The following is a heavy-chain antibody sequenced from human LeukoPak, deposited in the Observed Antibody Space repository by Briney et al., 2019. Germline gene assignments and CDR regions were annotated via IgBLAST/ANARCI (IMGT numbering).Heavy chain of an antibody. CDR3: AKRDTSRQHYFDY. J-gene: IGHJ4*02. V-gene: IGHV3-23*01. Sequence: GGSLRLSCEASGFTFSSSGMSWVRQAPGKGLEWVSVISDSGRSTLYADSVKGRFTISRDNSKHSLILQMNSLRAEDTAMCYCAKRDTSRQHYFDYWGQGTLVTVSS. CDR1: GFTFSSSG. D-gene: IGHD5-18*01. CDR2: ISDSGRST.